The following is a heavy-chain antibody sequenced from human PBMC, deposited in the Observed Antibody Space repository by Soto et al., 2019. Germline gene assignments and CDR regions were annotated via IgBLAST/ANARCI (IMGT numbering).Heavy chain of an antibody. CDR1: GGSISSSSYY. Sequence: SETLSLTCTVSGGSISSSSYYWGWIRQPPGKGLEWIGSIYYSWSTYYNPSLKSRVTISVDTSKNQFSLKLSSVTAADTAVYYCARRDYGDYVTYFDYWGQGTLVTVSS. V-gene: IGHV4-39*01. CDR2: IYYSWST. J-gene: IGHJ4*02. CDR3: ARRDYGDYVTYFDY. D-gene: IGHD4-17*01.